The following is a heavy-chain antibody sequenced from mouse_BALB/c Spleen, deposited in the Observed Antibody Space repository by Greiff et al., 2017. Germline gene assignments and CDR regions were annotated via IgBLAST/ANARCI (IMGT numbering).Heavy chain of an antibody. J-gene: IGHJ3*01. D-gene: IGHD1-1*01. CDR2: IYPYNGGT. CDR1: GYTFTDYN. CDR3: ARRDYGSSCGFAY. Sequence: VQLQQSGPELVKPGASVKISCKASGYTFTDYNMHWVKQSHGKSLEWIGYIYPYNGGTGYNQKFKSKATLTVDNSSSTAYMELRSLTSEDSAVYYCARRDYGSSCGFAYWGQGTLVTVSA. V-gene: IGHV1S29*02.